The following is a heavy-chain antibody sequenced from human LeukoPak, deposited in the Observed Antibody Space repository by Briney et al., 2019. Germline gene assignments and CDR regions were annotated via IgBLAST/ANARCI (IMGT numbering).Heavy chain of an antibody. D-gene: IGHD6-13*01. Sequence: KPSETLSLTCTVAGGSISSYYWSWIRQPPGKGLEWTGYIYYSGSTNYNPSLKSRVTISVDTSKNQFSLKLSSVTAADTAVYYCARGYTAAAELNAWGQGTLVTVSS. CDR1: GGSISSYY. CDR2: IYYSGST. CDR3: ARGYTAAAELNA. V-gene: IGHV4-59*01. J-gene: IGHJ5*02.